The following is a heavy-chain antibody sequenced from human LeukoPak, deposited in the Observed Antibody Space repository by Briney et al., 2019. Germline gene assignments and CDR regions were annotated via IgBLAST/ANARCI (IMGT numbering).Heavy chain of an antibody. J-gene: IGHJ4*02. V-gene: IGHV3-48*01. CDR1: GFTFSSYS. Sequence: PGGSLRLSCAASGFTFSSYSMNWVRQAPGKGLEWVSYISSSSSTMYYADSVKGRFTISRDNAKNSLYLQMNSLRAEDTAVYYCARNYDFWSGYYVLPDYWGQGTLVTVSS. CDR2: ISSSSSTM. CDR3: ARNYDFWSGYYVLPDY. D-gene: IGHD3-3*01.